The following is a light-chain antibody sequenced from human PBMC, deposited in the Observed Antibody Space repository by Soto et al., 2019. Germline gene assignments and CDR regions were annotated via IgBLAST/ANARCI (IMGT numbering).Light chain of an antibody. CDR1: QSVLYSSNNKNY. J-gene: IGKJ1*01. Sequence: DIVMTQSPDSLAVSLGERATINCKSSQSVLYSSNNKNYLAWYQQKAGQPPKLLIYWASTRESGVPDRFSGSESGTDFTLTISSLQAEDVAVYYCQQYHTTPWTFGQGTKVEIK. CDR2: WAS. V-gene: IGKV4-1*01. CDR3: QQYHTTPWT.